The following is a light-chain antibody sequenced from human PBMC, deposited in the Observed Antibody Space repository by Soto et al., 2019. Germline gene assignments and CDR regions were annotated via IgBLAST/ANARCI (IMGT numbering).Light chain of an antibody. V-gene: IGKV1-5*03. CDR1: QSISSW. Sequence: DIQMTQSPSTLSASVGDRVTITCRASQSISSWLAWYQQKPGKAPKLLIYKASSLESGVPSRFSGSGSGTEFTLTISSLQPDDSATYYCQQADTFPWTFGQGTKVDIK. CDR3: QQADTFPWT. J-gene: IGKJ1*01. CDR2: KAS.